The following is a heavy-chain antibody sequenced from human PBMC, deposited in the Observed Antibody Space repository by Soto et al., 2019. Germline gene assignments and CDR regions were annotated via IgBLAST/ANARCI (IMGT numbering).Heavy chain of an antibody. D-gene: IGHD3-22*01. Sequence: GESLKISCKGSGYSFTSYWIGWVRQMPGKGLEWMGIIYPGDSDTRYSPSFQGQVTISADKSISTAYLQWSSLKASDTAMYYCARHEYYYDSSGYYGFDYWGQGTLVTVSS. CDR1: GYSFTSYW. CDR3: ARHEYYYDSSGYYGFDY. V-gene: IGHV5-51*01. J-gene: IGHJ4*02. CDR2: IYPGDSDT.